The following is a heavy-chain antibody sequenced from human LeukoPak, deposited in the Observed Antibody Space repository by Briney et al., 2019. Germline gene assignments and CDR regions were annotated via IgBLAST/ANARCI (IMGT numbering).Heavy chain of an antibody. CDR1: GYTFTSYG. CDR3: ASTAIPEGEGSEYFQH. V-gene: IGHV1-46*01. J-gene: IGHJ1*01. Sequence: ASVKVSCKASGYTFTSYGISWVRQAPGQGLEWMGIINPSGGSTSYTQKFQGRVTMTRDTSTSTVYMELSSLRSEDTAVYYCASTAIPEGEGSEYFQHWGQGTLVTVSS. D-gene: IGHD3-16*01. CDR2: INPSGGST.